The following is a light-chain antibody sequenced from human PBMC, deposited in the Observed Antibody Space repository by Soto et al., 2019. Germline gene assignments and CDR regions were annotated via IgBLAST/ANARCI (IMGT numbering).Light chain of an antibody. V-gene: IGLV2-14*01. CDR2: EVT. J-gene: IGLJ1*01. CDR3: ASYTSSSTRV. CDR1: SSDVGGYKY. Sequence: QSALTQPASVSGSPGQSITISCTGTSSDVGGYKYVSWYQQYPGKVPKLMIYEVTKRPAGVSNRFSGSKSDNTASLTITGLQPEDEADYYCASYTSSSTRVFGAGTKLTVL.